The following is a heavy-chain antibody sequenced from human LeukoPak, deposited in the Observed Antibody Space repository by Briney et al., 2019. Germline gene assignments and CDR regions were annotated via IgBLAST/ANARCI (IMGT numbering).Heavy chain of an antibody. CDR3: ASNLGGITGTTPYYMDV. Sequence: GASVKVSCKVSGYTFTGYYMHWVRQAPGQGLEWMGWINPNSGGTNYAQKFQGRVTMTRDTSISTAYMELSRLRSDDTAVYYCASNLGGITGTTPYYMDVWGKGTTVTVSS. CDR1: GYTFTGYY. J-gene: IGHJ6*03. D-gene: IGHD1-7*01. V-gene: IGHV1-2*02. CDR2: INPNSGGT.